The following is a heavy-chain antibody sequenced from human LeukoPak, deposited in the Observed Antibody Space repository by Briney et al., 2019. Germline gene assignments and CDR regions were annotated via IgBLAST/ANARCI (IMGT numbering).Heavy chain of an antibody. D-gene: IGHD4-23*01. J-gene: IGHJ4*02. CDR2: IYHSGST. CDR3: ARNGGNSDFDY. CDR1: GGSISSSSGNC. Sequence: SETLSLTCAVSGGSISSSSGNCWTWVRQPPGKGLEWIGEIYHSGSTNYDPSLKSRVTMLLDKSKNQFSLKLSSVTAADTAIYYCARNGGNSDFDYWGQGTLVTVSS. V-gene: IGHV4-4*02.